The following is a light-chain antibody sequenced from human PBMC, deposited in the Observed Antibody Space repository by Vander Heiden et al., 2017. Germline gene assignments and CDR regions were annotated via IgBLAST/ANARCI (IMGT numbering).Light chain of an antibody. CDR1: QSISSY. J-gene: IGKJ4*01. V-gene: IGKV1-39*01. CDR2: AAS. Sequence: DIQMTQSPSSLSASVGDRVTITCRASQSISSYLNWYQQKPGKAPKLLIYAASSLQSGVPSRFSGSGSGTDFTLTISSLQPEDFAPYYCQQSDSTPQLTFGGWTKVEIK. CDR3: QQSDSTPQLT.